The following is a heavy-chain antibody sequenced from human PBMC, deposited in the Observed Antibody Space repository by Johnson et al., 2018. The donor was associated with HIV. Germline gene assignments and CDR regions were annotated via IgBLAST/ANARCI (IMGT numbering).Heavy chain of an antibody. CDR3: ARAIGDGYPGMKAFDI. CDR1: GFTFSNYA. D-gene: IGHD5-24*01. Sequence: HVQLVESGGGVVQPGRSLRLSCAASGFTFSNYAMHWVRQAPGKGLEWLSVISYDGSYKYYADSVKGRFTISRENAKNSLYLQMNSLRAGDTAVYYCARAIGDGYPGMKAFDIWGQGTMVTVSS. CDR2: ISYDGSYK. J-gene: IGHJ3*02. V-gene: IGHV3-30*14.